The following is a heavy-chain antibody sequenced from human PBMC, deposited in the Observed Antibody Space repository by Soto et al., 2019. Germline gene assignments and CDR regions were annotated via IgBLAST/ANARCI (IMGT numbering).Heavy chain of an antibody. Sequence: QVQLQESGPGQVKPSETLSLTCDVSGASIRSDNWWSWVRQPPGRGLEWIGEIYHSGSTNYSPSLKSRVSISVDKSKNQFSLKLRSVTAADTGVYYCARRVVVESGSLTGTFWGQGTRVTVSS. D-gene: IGHD2-15*01. CDR3: ARRVVVESGSLTGTF. J-gene: IGHJ4*02. V-gene: IGHV4-4*02. CDR1: GASIRSDNW. CDR2: IYHSGST.